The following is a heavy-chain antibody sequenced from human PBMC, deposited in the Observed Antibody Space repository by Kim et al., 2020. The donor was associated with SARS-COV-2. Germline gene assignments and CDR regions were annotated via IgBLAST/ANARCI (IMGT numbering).Heavy chain of an antibody. CDR3: TKAGAAANGRPDS. V-gene: IGHV3-9*01. J-gene: IGHJ5*01. Sequence: YVDSVKGRFNISRDNAKNSLCLQMSSLRADDTALYFCTKAGAAANGRPDSWGQGALVTVSS. D-gene: IGHD6-13*01.